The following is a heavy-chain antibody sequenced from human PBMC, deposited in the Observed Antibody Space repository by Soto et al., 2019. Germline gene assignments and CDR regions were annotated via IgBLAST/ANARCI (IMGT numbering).Heavy chain of an antibody. D-gene: IGHD6-19*01. CDR2: IYSGGST. V-gene: IGHV3-53*01. J-gene: IGHJ4*02. CDR1: GFTVSSNY. Sequence: GGSLRLSCAASGFTVSSNYMSWVRQAPGKGLEWVSVIYSGGSTYYAESVKGRFTISRDNSKNTLYLQMNSLRAEDTAVYYCASLYSSGWSEFDYWGQGTLVTVSS. CDR3: ASLYSSGWSEFDY.